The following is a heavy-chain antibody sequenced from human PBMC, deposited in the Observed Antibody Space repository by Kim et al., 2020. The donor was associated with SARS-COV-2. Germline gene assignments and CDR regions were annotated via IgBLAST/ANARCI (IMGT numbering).Heavy chain of an antibody. V-gene: IGHV4-34*01. Sequence: SETLSLTCAVYGGSFSGYYWSWIRQPPGKGLEWIGEINHSGSTNYNPSLKSRVTISVDTSKNQFSLKLSSVTAADTAVYYCARGQTTVTTLYYYYYYMDVWGKGTTVTVSS. CDR3: ARGQTTVTTLYYYYYYMDV. D-gene: IGHD4-4*01. CDR1: GGSFSGYY. J-gene: IGHJ6*03. CDR2: INHSGST.